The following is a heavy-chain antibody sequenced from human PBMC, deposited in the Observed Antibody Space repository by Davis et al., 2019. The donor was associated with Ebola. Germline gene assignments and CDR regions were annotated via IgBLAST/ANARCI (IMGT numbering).Heavy chain of an antibody. D-gene: IGHD7-27*01. J-gene: IGHJ4*02. CDR3: ARDGSISDQKSGELDY. CDR1: GYTFTGYY. Sequence: AASVKVSCKASGYTFTGYYIHWVRQAPGQGLEWMGWINPNSGGTNYAQKFQGRVTMTRDTSISTACMELSRLRSDDTAVYYCARDGSISDQKSGELDYWGQGPLVTVSS. CDR2: INPNSGGT. V-gene: IGHV1-2*02.